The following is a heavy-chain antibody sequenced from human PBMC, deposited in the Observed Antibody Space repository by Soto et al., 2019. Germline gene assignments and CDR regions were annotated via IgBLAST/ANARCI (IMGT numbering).Heavy chain of an antibody. CDR1: GGSFSGYY. Sequence: QVQLQQWGAGLLKPSETLSLTCAVYGGSFSGYYWSWIRQPPGKGLEWIGEINHSGSTNYNPSLKSRVTISVDTSKNQFSRKLSSVTAADTAVYYCARLVVVAATPSGAFDIWCQGTMVTVSS. J-gene: IGHJ3*02. D-gene: IGHD2-15*01. CDR3: ARLVVVAATPSGAFDI. V-gene: IGHV4-34*01. CDR2: INHSGST.